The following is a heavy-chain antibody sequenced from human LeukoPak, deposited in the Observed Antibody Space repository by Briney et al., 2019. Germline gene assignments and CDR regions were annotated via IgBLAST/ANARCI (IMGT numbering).Heavy chain of an antibody. J-gene: IGHJ4*02. V-gene: IGHV3-74*03. Sequence: PGDSLRLSCAASGFTFSSYLMHWVRQAPRKGLEGVSRITADGSGAQYADSVRGRFIISRDNAKDTLYLPMNSLKAEDTAVYYCARFAVVTAGDFWGQGALVAVSS. CDR2: ITADGSGA. CDR3: ARFAVVTAGDF. CDR1: GFTFSSYL. D-gene: IGHD2-21*02.